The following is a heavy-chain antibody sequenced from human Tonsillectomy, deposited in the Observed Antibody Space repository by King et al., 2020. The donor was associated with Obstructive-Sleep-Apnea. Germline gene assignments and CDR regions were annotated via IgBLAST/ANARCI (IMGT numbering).Heavy chain of an antibody. V-gene: IGHV3-21*01. CDR2: ISNDNSFI. J-gene: IGHJ4*02. CDR3: VSGSRVRGVISLLDY. Sequence: VQLVESGGGLVKPGGSLRLSCAASGFSFSSYSMNWVRQAPGKGLEWVSSISNDNSFIYYADSMKGRLTISRDNAKKSVYLQMNSLRAEDTAVYYCVSGSRVRGVISLLDYWGQGTLVTVSS. D-gene: IGHD3-10*01. CDR1: GFSFSSYS.